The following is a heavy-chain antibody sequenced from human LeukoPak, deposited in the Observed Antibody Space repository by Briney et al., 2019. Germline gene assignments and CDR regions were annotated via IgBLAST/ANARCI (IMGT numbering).Heavy chain of an antibody. V-gene: IGHV4-30-2*01. CDR2: IWQNGYT. Sequence: SQTLSLTCTVSNDSIASGPYYWSWIRQPPGKGLEWIGYIWQNGYTYYSPSLMGRFSIPVDKSKNPFSLRLASVTAADTAVYFCARGGPAATLGGDSFDLWGQGTMVTVSS. CDR3: ARGGPAATLGGDSFDL. J-gene: IGHJ3*01. D-gene: IGHD2-15*01. CDR1: NDSIASGPYY.